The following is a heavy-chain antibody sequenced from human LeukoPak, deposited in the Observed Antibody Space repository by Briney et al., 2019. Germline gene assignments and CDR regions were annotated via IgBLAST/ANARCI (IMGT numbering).Heavy chain of an antibody. J-gene: IGHJ4*02. CDR1: GFTFSSYS. CDR3: ASWEWFLSHY. D-gene: IGHD3-3*01. Sequence: GGSLRLSCAASGFTFSSYSMNWVRQAPGKGLEWVSSISSSSSYIYYADSVKGRFTISRDNAKNSLYLQMNSLRAEDTAVHYCASWEWFLSHYWGQGTLVTVSS. CDR2: ISSSSSYI. V-gene: IGHV3-21*01.